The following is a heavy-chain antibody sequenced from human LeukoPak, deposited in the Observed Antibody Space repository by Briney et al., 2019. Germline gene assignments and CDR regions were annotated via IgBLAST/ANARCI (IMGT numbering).Heavy chain of an antibody. Sequence: GGSLRLSCAASGFTCSDYYMSWIRQAPGKGLEWVSYISSSGSTIYYADSVKGRFTISRDSSKNTLFLQMNRLRPEDAAVYYCAKAPVTTCRGAYCYPFDYWGQGTLVTVSS. CDR3: AKAPVTTCRGAYCYPFDY. CDR2: ISSSGSTI. V-gene: IGHV3-11*01. D-gene: IGHD2-21*01. J-gene: IGHJ4*02. CDR1: GFTCSDYY.